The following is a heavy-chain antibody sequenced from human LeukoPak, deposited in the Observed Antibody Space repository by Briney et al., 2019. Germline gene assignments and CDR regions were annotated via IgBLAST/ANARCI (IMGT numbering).Heavy chain of an antibody. J-gene: IGHJ6*03. Sequence: ASVKVSCKASGGTFSSYAISWVRQAPGQGLEWMGGIIPIFGTANYAQKFQGRVTITTDESTSTAYMELSSLRSEDTAVYYCARNRYCSSTSCYYYYYMDVWGKGTTVTVSS. V-gene: IGHV1-69*05. CDR2: IIPIFGTA. CDR1: GGTFSSYA. CDR3: ARNRYCSSTSCYYYYYMDV. D-gene: IGHD2-2*01.